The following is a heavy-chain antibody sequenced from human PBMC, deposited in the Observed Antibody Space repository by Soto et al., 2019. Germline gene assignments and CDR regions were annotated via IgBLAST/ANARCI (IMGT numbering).Heavy chain of an antibody. Sequence: GGSLRLSCAASGFTFSSYSMNWVRQAPGKGLEWVSSISSSSSYIYYADSVKGRFTISRDNAKNSLYLQMNSLRAEDTTVYYCARDRNYDILTGSHYFDYWGQGTLVTVSS. D-gene: IGHD3-9*01. V-gene: IGHV3-21*01. CDR1: GFTFSSYS. CDR3: ARDRNYDILTGSHYFDY. J-gene: IGHJ4*02. CDR2: ISSSSSYI.